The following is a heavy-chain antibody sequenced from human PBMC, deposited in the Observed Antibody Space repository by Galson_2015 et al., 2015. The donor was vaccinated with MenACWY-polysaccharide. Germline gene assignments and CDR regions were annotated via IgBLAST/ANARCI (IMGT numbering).Heavy chain of an antibody. J-gene: IGHJ4*02. V-gene: IGHV3-23*01. CDR3: ATWITAHCDC. CDR2: IDYKEGVRT. D-gene: IGHD2-2*03. CDR1: GFIFYNYA. Sequence: SLRLSCAASGFIFYNYAMSWVRQAPGKGLEWVSTIDYKEGVRTHYADSVKGRFTISRDNSKNTVYLQIDSLRADDTAVYYCATWITAHCDCWGQGTPVTVSS.